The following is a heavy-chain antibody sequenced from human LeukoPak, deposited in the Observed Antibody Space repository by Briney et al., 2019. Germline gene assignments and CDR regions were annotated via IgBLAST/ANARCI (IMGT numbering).Heavy chain of an antibody. CDR2: IKQDGSEQ. CDR1: GITVSNYG. D-gene: IGHD6-13*01. CDR3: ARDGFVGAADY. V-gene: IGHV3-7*01. Sequence: GGSLRLSCVVSGITVSNYGMNWVRQAPGKGLEWVANIKQDGSEQHYVDSVRGRFTISRDNAKNSLYLQMNSLRVEDTAVYYCARDGFVGAADYWGQGTLVTVSS. J-gene: IGHJ4*02.